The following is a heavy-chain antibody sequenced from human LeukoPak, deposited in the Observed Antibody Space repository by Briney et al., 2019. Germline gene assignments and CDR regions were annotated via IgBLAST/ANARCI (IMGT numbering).Heavy chain of an antibody. Sequence: GGSLRLSCAASGFTFSSHGIHWVRQAPGKGLEWVAVISYDGSNKYYADSVKGRFTISRDNSKNTLYLQMNSLRAEDTAVYYCARALPRYCGGDCYLYYFDYWGQGTLVTVSS. CDR1: GFTFSSHG. CDR3: ARALPRYCGGDCYLYYFDY. CDR2: ISYDGSNK. D-gene: IGHD2-21*02. V-gene: IGHV3-30*03. J-gene: IGHJ4*02.